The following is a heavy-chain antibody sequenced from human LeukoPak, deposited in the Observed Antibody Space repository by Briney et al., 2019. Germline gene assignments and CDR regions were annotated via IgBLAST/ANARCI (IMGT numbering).Heavy chain of an antibody. CDR2: INPSGCST. CDR3: ARAGHYGGKSPFDY. V-gene: IGHV1-46*01. D-gene: IGHD4-23*01. Sequence: ASVKVSCKASGYSFTGYYMHWVRQAPGQGLEWMGIINPSGCSTSYAQKSQGRVTMTRDTSTNTVYMELSSLRSEDTAVYYCARAGHYGGKSPFDYWGQGTLVTVSS. J-gene: IGHJ4*02. CDR1: GYSFTGYY.